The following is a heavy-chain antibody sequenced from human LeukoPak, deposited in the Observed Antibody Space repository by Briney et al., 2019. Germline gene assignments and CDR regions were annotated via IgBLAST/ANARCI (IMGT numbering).Heavy chain of an antibody. CDR1: GFTFSSYS. J-gene: IGHJ4*02. D-gene: IGHD3-10*01. V-gene: IGHV3-21*01. CDR3: ASQRFGELYPAN. Sequence: PGGSLRLSCAASGFTFSSYSMNWVRQAPGKGLEWVSSISSSSSYIYYADSVKGRFTISRDNAKNSLYLQMNSLRAEDTAVYYCASQRFGELYPANWGQGTLVTVSS. CDR2: ISSSSSYI.